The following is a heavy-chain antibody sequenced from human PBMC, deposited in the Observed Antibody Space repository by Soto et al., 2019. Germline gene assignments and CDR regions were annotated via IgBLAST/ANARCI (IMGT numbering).Heavy chain of an antibody. D-gene: IGHD3-16*01. CDR2: FYYSGST. CDR1: GGPIGVYF. CDR3: ARGATYGPLIYFDL. Sequence: QVRLQESGPGLVKPSETLSLTCTVSGGPIGVYFWSWIRQSPGKGLEWLGYFYYSGSTSYNPSLKSRATISMDTSRNQFSLNLISATAADTAVYYCARGATYGPLIYFDLWGQGTLVTVSS. V-gene: IGHV4-59*01. J-gene: IGHJ4*02.